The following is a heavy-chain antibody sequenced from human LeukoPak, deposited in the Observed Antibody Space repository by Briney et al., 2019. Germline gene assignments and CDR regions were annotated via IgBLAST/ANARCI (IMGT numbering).Heavy chain of an antibody. J-gene: IGHJ4*02. D-gene: IGHD5-24*01. CDR3: AKYGDGYNFGY. V-gene: IGHV3-11*01. CDR1: GFIFSDYY. Sequence: GGSLRLSCAASGFIFSDYYMSWLRQAPGKGLEGVSYISSSGSTIYYADSVKGRFTISRDNAKNSLYLQMNSLRAEDTAVYYCAKYGDGYNFGYWGQGTLVTVSS. CDR2: ISSSGSTI.